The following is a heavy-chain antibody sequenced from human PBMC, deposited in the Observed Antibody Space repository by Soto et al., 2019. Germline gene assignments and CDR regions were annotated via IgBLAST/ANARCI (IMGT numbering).Heavy chain of an antibody. Sequence: PGGSLRLSCAASGFTFSSYAMSWVRQAPGKGLEWVSAISGSGGSTYYADSVKGRFTISRDNSKNTLYLQMNSLRAEDTAVYYCAKDQLRYFDWLSPPGVDYYYGMDVWGQGTTVTVSS. J-gene: IGHJ6*02. V-gene: IGHV3-23*01. CDR2: ISGSGGST. CDR3: AKDQLRYFDWLSPPGVDYYYGMDV. D-gene: IGHD3-9*01. CDR1: GFTFSSYA.